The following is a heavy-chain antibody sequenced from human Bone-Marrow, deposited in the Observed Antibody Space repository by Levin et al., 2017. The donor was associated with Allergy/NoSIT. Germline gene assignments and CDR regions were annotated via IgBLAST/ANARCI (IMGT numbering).Heavy chain of an antibody. Sequence: GGSLRLSCKASGFTFTIYDIHWVRQAPGQGLEWVGRLNPNTGGTDSAQKFMGRVTMTRDTSTTTAFMELTRRRPDDTAIYYCARETIAAPPYNWFDTWGQGALVTVSS. CDR3: ARETIAAPPYNWFDT. J-gene: IGHJ5*02. V-gene: IGHV1-2*06. CDR1: GFTFTIYD. CDR2: LNPNTGGT. D-gene: IGHD6-13*01.